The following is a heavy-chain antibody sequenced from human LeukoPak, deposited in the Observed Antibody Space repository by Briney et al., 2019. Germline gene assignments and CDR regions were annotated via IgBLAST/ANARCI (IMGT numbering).Heavy chain of an antibody. CDR1: GFTFSNYA. J-gene: IGHJ3*02. CDR2: ISGSTGNT. V-gene: IGHV3-21*01. D-gene: IGHD3-10*01. CDR3: ARDDTVLWFGELSLNDAFDI. Sequence: PGGSLRLSCAASGFTFSNYAMSWVRQAPGKGLEWVSSISGSTGNTYYADSVKGRFTISRDNAKNSLYLQMNSLRAEDTAVYYCARDDTVLWFGELSLNDAFDIWGQGTMVTVSS.